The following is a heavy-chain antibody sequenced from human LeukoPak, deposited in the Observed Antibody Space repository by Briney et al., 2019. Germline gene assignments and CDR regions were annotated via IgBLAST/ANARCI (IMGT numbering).Heavy chain of an antibody. Sequence: SETLSLTCTVSGGSISSYYWSWIRQPPGKGLEWVGYIYYSGSTNYNPSLKSRVTISVDTSKNQFSLKLSSVTAADTAVYYCAGSEAYYFDYWAREPWSPSPQ. CDR1: GGSISSYY. CDR2: IYYSGST. J-gene: IGHJ4*02. CDR3: AGSEAYYFDY. V-gene: IGHV4-59*01.